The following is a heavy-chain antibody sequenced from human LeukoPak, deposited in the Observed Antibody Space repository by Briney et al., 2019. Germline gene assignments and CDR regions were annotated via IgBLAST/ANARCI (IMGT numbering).Heavy chain of an antibody. J-gene: IGHJ5*02. CDR2: IYYSGST. CDR3: ARGWFGGFDP. Sequence: PSETLSLTCTVSGDSISSYYWSWIRQPPGKGLEWIGYIYYSGSTNYNPSLKSRVTISVDTSKNQFSLKLSSVTAADTAVYYCARGWFGGFDPWGQGTLVTVSS. D-gene: IGHD3-10*01. CDR1: GDSISSYY. V-gene: IGHV4-59*01.